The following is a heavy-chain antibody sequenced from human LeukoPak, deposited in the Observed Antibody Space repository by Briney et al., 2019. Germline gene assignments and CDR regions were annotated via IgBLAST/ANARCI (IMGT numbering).Heavy chain of an antibody. Sequence: ASVKVFCKASGYTFNNYGISWVRQAPGQGLEWMAWISAYNGNTNYALKLRGRVTMTTDTSTSTAYMELRSLRSDDTAVYYCARDEKRYCSGGSCPAYFDYWGQGTLVTVSS. D-gene: IGHD2-15*01. J-gene: IGHJ4*02. CDR2: ISAYNGNT. V-gene: IGHV1-18*01. CDR1: GYTFNNYG. CDR3: ARDEKRYCSGGSCPAYFDY.